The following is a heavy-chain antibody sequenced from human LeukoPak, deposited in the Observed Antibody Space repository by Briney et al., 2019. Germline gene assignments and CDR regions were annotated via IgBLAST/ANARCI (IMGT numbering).Heavy chain of an antibody. V-gene: IGHV3-23*01. CDR2: ISGSGGST. CDR3: AKSYGSGTGGY. Sequence: QPGGSLRLSCAASGFTFSSYAMSWVRQAPGKGLEWVSAISGSGGSTYYADSVRGRFTISRDNSKNTLYLQMNSLRAKDTAVYYCAKSYGSGTGGYWGQGTLVTVSS. D-gene: IGHD3-10*01. J-gene: IGHJ4*02. CDR1: GFTFSSYA.